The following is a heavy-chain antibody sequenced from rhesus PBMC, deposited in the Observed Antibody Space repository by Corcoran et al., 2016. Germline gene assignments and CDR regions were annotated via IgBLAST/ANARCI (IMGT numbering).Heavy chain of an antibody. D-gene: IGHD3-16*01. J-gene: IGHJ4*01. V-gene: IGHV4S2*01. CDR2: IYGSGGST. CDR1: GASISSNY. CDR3: ARGTYYYSGSYYYVYYFDY. Sequence: QVQLQESGPGLVKPSETLPLTCAVSGASISSNYWSWIRQAPGQGLEWIGRIYGSGGSTDYNPPLKSRVTISIDTSKNQFSLKLSSVTAADTAVYYCARGTYYYSGSYYYVYYFDYWGQGVLVTVSS.